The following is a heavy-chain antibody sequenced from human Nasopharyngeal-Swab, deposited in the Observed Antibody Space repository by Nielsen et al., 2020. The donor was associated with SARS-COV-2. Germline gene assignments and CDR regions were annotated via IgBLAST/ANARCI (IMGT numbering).Heavy chain of an antibody. Sequence: GESLKISCAASGFTFSSYWMHWVRQAPGKGLEWVANINHDGSQKYYVDSVKGRFTISRDNSKNSIYLQMDRLRVEDTAVYYCARESSAADYWGQGTLVTVSS. D-gene: IGHD6-13*01. CDR2: INHDGSQK. CDR1: GFTFSSYW. J-gene: IGHJ1*01. V-gene: IGHV3-7*01. CDR3: ARESSAADY.